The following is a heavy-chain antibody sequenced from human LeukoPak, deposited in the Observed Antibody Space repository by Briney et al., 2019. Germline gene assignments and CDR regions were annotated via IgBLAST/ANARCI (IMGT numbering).Heavy chain of an antibody. CDR3: ARGYEYSYGHYYFDY. V-gene: IGHV3-7*03. D-gene: IGHD5-18*01. J-gene: IGHJ4*02. CDR1: GFTFGLYW. CDR2: IKQDGSEK. Sequence: GGSLRLSCAASGFTFGLYWMNWVRRAPGKGLEWVANIKQDGSEKNYVDSVKGRFTISRDNAKNSLYLQMNNLRVEDTAMYYCARGYEYSYGHYYFDYWGQGTLVTVSS.